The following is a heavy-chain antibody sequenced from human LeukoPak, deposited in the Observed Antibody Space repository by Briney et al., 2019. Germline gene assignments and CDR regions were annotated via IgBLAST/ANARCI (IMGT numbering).Heavy chain of an antibody. CDR2: ISSSGSTI. V-gene: IGHV3-48*03. CDR1: GFTFSSYE. D-gene: IGHD3-10*01. Sequence: PGRSLRLSCAASGFTFSSYEMNWVRQAPGKGLEWVSYISSSGSTIYYADSVKGRFTISRDNAKNSLYLQMNSLRAEDTAVYYCAGRKRPLYDGSGRNYYYYYMDVWGKGSTVTISS. J-gene: IGHJ6*03. CDR3: AGRKRPLYDGSGRNYYYYYMDV.